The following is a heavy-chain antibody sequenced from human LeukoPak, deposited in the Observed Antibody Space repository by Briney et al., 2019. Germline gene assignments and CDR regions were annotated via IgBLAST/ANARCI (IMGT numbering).Heavy chain of an antibody. CDR2: IKQDGSEK. CDR3: AKDLRTMIVVVMDY. D-gene: IGHD3-22*01. CDR1: GFTFSSYW. V-gene: IGHV3-7*03. J-gene: IGHJ4*02. Sequence: GGSLRLSCAASGFTFSSYWMSWVRRAPGKGLEWVANIKQDGSEKYYVDSVKGRFTISRDNSKNTLYLQMNSLRAEDTAVYYCAKDLRTMIVVVMDYWGQGTLVTVSS.